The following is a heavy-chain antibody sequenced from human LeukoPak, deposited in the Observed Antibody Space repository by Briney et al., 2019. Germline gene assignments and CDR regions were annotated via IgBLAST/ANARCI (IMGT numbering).Heavy chain of an antibody. Sequence: SETLSLTCAVYGGSFSGYYWSWIRQPPGEGLEWIGEINHSGSTNYNPSLKSRVTISVDTSKNQFSLKLSSVTAADTAVYYCASASRDSSEALDYWGQGTLVTVSS. D-gene: IGHD3-22*01. CDR3: ASASRDSSEALDY. V-gene: IGHV4-34*01. J-gene: IGHJ4*02. CDR1: GGSFSGYY. CDR2: INHSGST.